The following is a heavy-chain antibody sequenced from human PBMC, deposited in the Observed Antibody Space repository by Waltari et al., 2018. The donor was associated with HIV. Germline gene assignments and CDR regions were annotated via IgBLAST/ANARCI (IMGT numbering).Heavy chain of an antibody. Sequence: QITLKESGPTLVKPTQTLTLTCTFSGFSLTPRGQGVGCVRQPPGKALEWLALIYWNDDKRYSPSLKSRLTITKDTSKNQVVLTMTNMDPADTATYYCAHRREYYDSSACYVWFDPWAQGTLVTVSS. CDR2: IYWNDDK. V-gene: IGHV2-5*01. CDR3: AHRREYYDSSACYVWFDP. J-gene: IGHJ5*02. D-gene: IGHD3-22*01. CDR1: GFSLTPRGQG.